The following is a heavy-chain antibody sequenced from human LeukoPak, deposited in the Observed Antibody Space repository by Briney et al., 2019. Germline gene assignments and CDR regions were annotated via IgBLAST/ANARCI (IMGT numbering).Heavy chain of an antibody. V-gene: IGHV3-30*18. D-gene: IGHD3-22*01. J-gene: IGHJ4*02. Sequence: GRSLRLSCAASGFTFSSYAMHWVRQAPGKGLEWVAVISYDGSNKYYADTVKGRFTISRDNSKNTLYLQMNSLRAEDTAVYYCAKSYYYDKLAYYWGQGTLVTVSS. CDR2: ISYDGSNK. CDR1: GFTFSSYA. CDR3: AKSYYYDKLAYY.